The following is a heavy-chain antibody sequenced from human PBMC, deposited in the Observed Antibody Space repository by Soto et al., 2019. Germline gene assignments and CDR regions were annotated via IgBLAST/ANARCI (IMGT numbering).Heavy chain of an antibody. CDR3: ARDRAKWKDYYYYGMDV. Sequence: QVQLQESGPGLVKPSQTLSLTCTVSGGSISSGDDFWTWIRQPPGKGLEWIGYIYYSGSTYYNPSLKSRLTMSVDTSKNQFSLKLSSVTAADTAVYYCARDRAKWKDYYYYGMDVWGQGTTVTLSS. V-gene: IGHV4-30-4*01. CDR1: GGSISSGDDF. CDR2: IYYSGST. D-gene: IGHD1-20*01. J-gene: IGHJ6*02.